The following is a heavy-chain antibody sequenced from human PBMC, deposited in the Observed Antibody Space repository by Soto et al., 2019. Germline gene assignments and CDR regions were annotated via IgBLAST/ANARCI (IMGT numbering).Heavy chain of an antibody. J-gene: IGHJ4*02. V-gene: IGHV1-8*01. D-gene: IGHD5-12*01. CDR1: GYTFTSYD. CDR2: MNPNSGNT. Sequence: ASVKVSCKASGYTFTSYDINWVRQATGQGLEWMGWMNPNSGNTGYAQKFQGRVTMTRNTSISAAYMELSSLRSEDTAVYYCAREDGYDGGSDYWGQGTMVTVSS. CDR3: AREDGYDGGSDY.